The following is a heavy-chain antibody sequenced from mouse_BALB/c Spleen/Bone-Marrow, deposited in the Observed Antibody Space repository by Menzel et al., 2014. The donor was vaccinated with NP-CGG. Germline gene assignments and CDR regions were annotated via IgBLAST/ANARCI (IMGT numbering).Heavy chain of an antibody. Sequence: VHLVESGAELAKPGASVKMSCKASGYIFTSYWMYWVKQRTGQDLEWIGYINPNTGYTEYNQKFKDKATVTADKSSSTAYMQLSSLTSEDSAVYYCARNESKTCLAYWCQGTLVTGSA. J-gene: IGHJ3*01. V-gene: IGHV1-7*01. CDR2: INPNTGYT. D-gene: IGHD2-5*01. CDR3: ARNESKTCLAY. CDR1: GYIFTSYW.